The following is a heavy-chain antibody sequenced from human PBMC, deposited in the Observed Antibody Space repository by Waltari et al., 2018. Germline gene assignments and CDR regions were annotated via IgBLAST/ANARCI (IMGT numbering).Heavy chain of an antibody. CDR3: ATKRESSASGFDY. V-gene: IGHV4-39*01. D-gene: IGHD6-19*01. Sequence: QLQLQESGPGLGKPSETLSFTCTVSGGSISSSSYYWGWIRQPPGKGLEWIGSIYYSGSTYYNPSLKSRVTISVDTSKNQFSLKLSSVTAADTAVYYCATKRESSASGFDYWGQGTLVTVSS. J-gene: IGHJ4*02. CDR1: GGSISSSSYY. CDR2: IYYSGST.